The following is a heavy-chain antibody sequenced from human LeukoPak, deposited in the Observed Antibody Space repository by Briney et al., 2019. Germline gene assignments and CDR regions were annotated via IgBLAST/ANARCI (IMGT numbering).Heavy chain of an antibody. CDR3: AKDMGGEMATTRYAFDI. D-gene: IGHD5-24*01. CDR1: GFTFSSYG. J-gene: IGHJ3*02. CDR2: IWYDGSNK. V-gene: IGHV3-33*06. Sequence: GRSLRLSCAASGFTFSSYGMHWVRQAPGKGLEWVAVIWYDGSNKYYADSVKGRFTISRDNSKNTLYLQMNSLRAEDTAVYYCAKDMGGEMATTRYAFDIWGQGTMVTVSS.